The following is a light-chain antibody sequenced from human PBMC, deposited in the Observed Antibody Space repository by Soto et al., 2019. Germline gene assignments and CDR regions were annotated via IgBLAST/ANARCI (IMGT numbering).Light chain of an antibody. Sequence: QSALTQPPSLSGTPGQRVTISCSGRNSNIGRYSVNWYQHFPGTAPKILLYIDDERPSGVPDRFSGSKSGTSASLAISGLQSEDEAEYYCAAWDDNLKGPLFGGGTKVTVL. V-gene: IGLV1-44*01. CDR3: AAWDDNLKGPL. J-gene: IGLJ3*02. CDR1: NSNIGRYS. CDR2: IDD.